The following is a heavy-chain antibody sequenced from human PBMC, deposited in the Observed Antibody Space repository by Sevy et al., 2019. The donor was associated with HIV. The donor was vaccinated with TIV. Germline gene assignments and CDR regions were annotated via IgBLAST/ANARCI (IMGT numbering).Heavy chain of an antibody. J-gene: IGHJ5*02. CDR3: AREFKTRWFDP. V-gene: IGHV3-21*01. CDR1: GFTFSSYS. CDR2: ISSSSSYI. Sequence: GGSLRLSCAASGFTFSSYSMNWVRQAPGKGLEWVSSISSSSSYIYYADSVKGRFTISRDNAKNSLYLQMNSLRAEDTAVYYCAREFKTRWFDPWGQGTLVTVSS.